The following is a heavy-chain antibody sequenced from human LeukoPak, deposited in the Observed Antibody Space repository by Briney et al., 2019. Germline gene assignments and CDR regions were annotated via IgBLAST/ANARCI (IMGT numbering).Heavy chain of an antibody. CDR1: AGSISNYY. CDR2: IYYSGST. V-gene: IGHV4-59*01. Sequence: SETLSLTCTVSAGSISNYYWSWIRQPPGKGLEWIGYIYYSGSTNYNPSLKSRVTISVDTSKNQFYLKLSSVTAADTAVYYCAREGIAAAGHFDYWGQGTLVTVSS. J-gene: IGHJ4*02. CDR3: AREGIAAAGHFDY. D-gene: IGHD6-13*01.